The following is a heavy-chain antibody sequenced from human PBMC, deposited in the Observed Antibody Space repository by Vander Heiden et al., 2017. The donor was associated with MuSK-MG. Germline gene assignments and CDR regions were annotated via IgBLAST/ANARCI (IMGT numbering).Heavy chain of an antibody. Sequence: EVQLVQSGAEVKKPGESLKISCKGYGYSFTSYWIGRVRQMPGKGLEWMGIIYPGDSDTRYSPSFQGQVTISADKSISTAYLQWSSLKASDTAMYYCARRMMYYYGSGSYYYYYGMDVWGQGTTVTVSS. CDR3: ARRMMYYYGSGSYYYYYGMDV. D-gene: IGHD3-10*01. J-gene: IGHJ6*02. CDR2: IYPGDSDT. V-gene: IGHV5-51*01. CDR1: GYSFTSYW.